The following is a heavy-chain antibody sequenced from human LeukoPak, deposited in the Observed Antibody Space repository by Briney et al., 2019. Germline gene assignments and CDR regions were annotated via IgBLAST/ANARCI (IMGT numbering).Heavy chain of an antibody. D-gene: IGHD6-13*01. V-gene: IGHV1-46*01. J-gene: IGHJ5*02. CDR1: GYTFTNYY. CDR2: INPSGGST. CDR3: ARDLAAAGPNP. Sequence: ASVKVSCKASGYTFTNYYMHWVRQAPGQGLEWMGIINPSGGSTSYAQKFQGRVTMARDTSTSTVYMELSGLRSEDTAVYYCARDLAAAGPNPWGQGTLVTVSS.